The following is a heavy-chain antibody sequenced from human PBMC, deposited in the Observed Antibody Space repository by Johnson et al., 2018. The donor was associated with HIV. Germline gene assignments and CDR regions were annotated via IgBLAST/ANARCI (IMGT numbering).Heavy chain of an antibody. J-gene: IGHJ3*02. CDR1: GFTFSRYW. Sequence: VQLVESGGGLVQPGGSLRLSCGASGFTFSRYWMHWVRQVPGKGLVWVSRISPDESKTDYADSVKGRFTISRDNSKNTLYLQMNSLSAEDTAVSYCARELVLYSSGWYAPDAFEIWGQGTMVTVSS. CDR2: ISPDESKT. V-gene: IGHV3-74*01. CDR3: ARELVLYSSGWYAPDAFEI. D-gene: IGHD6-19*01.